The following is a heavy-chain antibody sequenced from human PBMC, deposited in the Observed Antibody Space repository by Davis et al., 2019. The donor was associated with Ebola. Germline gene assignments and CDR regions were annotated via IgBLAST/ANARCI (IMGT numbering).Heavy chain of an antibody. J-gene: IGHJ3*02. CDR2: IKQDGSEK. CDR1: GFTFSSYW. Sequence: GESLKISCAASGFTFSSYWMSWVRQAPGKGLEWVANIKQDGSEKYYVDSVKGRFTISRDNAKNSLYLQMNSLRAEDTAVYYCARDGYCSGGSCYQRLDAFDIWGQGTTVTVSS. CDR3: ARDGYCSGGSCYQRLDAFDI. D-gene: IGHD2-15*01. V-gene: IGHV3-7*01.